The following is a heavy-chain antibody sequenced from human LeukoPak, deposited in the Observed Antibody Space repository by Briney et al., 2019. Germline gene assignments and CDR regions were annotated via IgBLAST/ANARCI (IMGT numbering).Heavy chain of an antibody. CDR2: IYFSGKT. CDR3: ARAPYYDIWSGYWDNWFDP. J-gene: IGHJ5*02. CDR1: GGLLNTYY. V-gene: IGHV4-59*01. Sequence: SETLSLTCTVSGGLLNTYYWTWIRQPPGKGLNWIGFIYFSGKTKYSPSLKSRVTMSVDTSKNQFSLKLRSVTAADTAVYYCARAPYYDIWSGYWDNWFDPWGQGTLVTVSS. D-gene: IGHD3-3*01.